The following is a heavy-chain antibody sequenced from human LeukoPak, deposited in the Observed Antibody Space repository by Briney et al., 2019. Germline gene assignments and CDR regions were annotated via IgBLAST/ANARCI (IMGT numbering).Heavy chain of an antibody. CDR1: GSSVSTFY. J-gene: IGHJ2*01. D-gene: IGHD1-26*01. Sequence: SETLSLTCIVSGSSVSTFYWSWLRQSPGTGRVWIGFVHDTGSTAYNPSLKSRVTISLETSKNQLSLMLTSVTAADTAMYYCARGSTDVYWYLDVWGRGTLVTVTS. CDR3: ARGSTDVYWYLDV. CDR2: VHDTGST. V-gene: IGHV4-59*02.